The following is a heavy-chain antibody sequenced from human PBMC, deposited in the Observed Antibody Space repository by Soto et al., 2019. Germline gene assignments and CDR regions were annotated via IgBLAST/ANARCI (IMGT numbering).Heavy chain of an antibody. J-gene: IGHJ4*02. CDR3: AVLTTVTDAEY. CDR2: VSGSGSRT. CDR1: GFMFSSYV. D-gene: IGHD4-17*01. V-gene: IGHV3-23*01. Sequence: EVQLLESGGGLVQPGGSLRLSCAASGFMFSSYVMSWVRQAPGKGLEWVSGVSGSGSRTYYADSVKGRFSISRDNSRNTLYLQLNSLRAGDTAVYYCAVLTTVTDAEYWGQGTLVTVPS.